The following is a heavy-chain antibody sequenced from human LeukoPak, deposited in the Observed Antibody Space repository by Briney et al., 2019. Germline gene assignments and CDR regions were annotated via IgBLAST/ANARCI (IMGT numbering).Heavy chain of an antibody. Sequence: PSETLSLTCAVYGGSFSGYYWSWLRQPPGKGLEWIGEINHSGSTNYNPSLKSRVTISVDTSKNQFSLKLSSVTAADTAVYYCARAGRADSSSWYSRTYNWFDPWGQGTLVTVSS. D-gene: IGHD6-13*01. CDR2: INHSGST. CDR3: ARAGRADSSSWYSRTYNWFDP. J-gene: IGHJ5*02. CDR1: GGSFSGYY. V-gene: IGHV4-34*01.